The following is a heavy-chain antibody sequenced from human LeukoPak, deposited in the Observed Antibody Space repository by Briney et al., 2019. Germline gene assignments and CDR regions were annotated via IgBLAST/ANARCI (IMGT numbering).Heavy chain of an antibody. J-gene: IGHJ6*02. V-gene: IGHV4-4*07. CDR2: IYTSGST. CDR1: GGSISSYY. CDR3: ARSYYDFWSGYYPYYYYYGMDV. Sequence: KASETLPLTCTVSGGSISSYYWSWIRQPAGKGLEWIGRIYTSGSTNYNPSLKSRVTMSVDTSKNQFSLKLSSVTAADTAVYYCARSYYDFWSGYYPYYYYYGMDVWGQGTTVTVSS. D-gene: IGHD3-3*01.